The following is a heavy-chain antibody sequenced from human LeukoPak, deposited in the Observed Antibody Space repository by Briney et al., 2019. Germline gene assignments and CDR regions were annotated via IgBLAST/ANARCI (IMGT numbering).Heavy chain of an antibody. CDR3: ARPLQTYYYGMDV. Sequence: PGGSLRLSCAASGFIFRNYAMSWVRQAPGKGLEWVSSISSSSSYIYYADSVKGRFTISRDNAKNSLYLQMNSLRAEDTAVYYCARPLQTYYYGMDVWGQGTTVTVSS. CDR2: ISSSSSYI. J-gene: IGHJ6*02. V-gene: IGHV3-21*01. CDR1: GFIFRNYA.